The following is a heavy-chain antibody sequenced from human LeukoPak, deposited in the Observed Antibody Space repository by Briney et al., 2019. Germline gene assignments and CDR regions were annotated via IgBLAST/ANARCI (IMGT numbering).Heavy chain of an antibody. CDR2: IYYSGST. CDR3: ARGDSSGWYFLDY. CDR1: GGSLSSYY. V-gene: IGHV4-59*01. D-gene: IGHD6-19*01. Sequence: SETLSLTCTVSGGSLSSYYWSWIRQPPGKGLEWIGYIYYSGSTNYNPSLKSRVTISVDASKNQFSLKLSSVTAADTAVYYCARGDSSGWYFLDYWGQGTLVTVSS. J-gene: IGHJ4*02.